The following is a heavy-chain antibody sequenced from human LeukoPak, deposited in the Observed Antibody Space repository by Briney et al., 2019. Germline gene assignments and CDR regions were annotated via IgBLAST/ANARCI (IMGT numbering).Heavy chain of an antibody. CDR3: AGGLIAAAGIYYYYYGMDV. Sequence: SVKVSCKASGGTFSSYAISWVRQAPGQGLEWMGGIIPIFGTANYAQKFQGRVTITADESTSTAYMELSSLRSEDTAVYYCAGGLIAAAGIYYYYYGMDVWGRGTTVTVSS. J-gene: IGHJ6*02. CDR2: IIPIFGTA. D-gene: IGHD6-13*01. CDR1: GGTFSSYA. V-gene: IGHV1-69*13.